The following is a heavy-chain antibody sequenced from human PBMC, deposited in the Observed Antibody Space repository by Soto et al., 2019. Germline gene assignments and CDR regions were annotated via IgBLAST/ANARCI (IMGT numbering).Heavy chain of an antibody. Sequence: ASVKVSCKASGYIFTGYYMHWVRQAPGQGLEWMGWINPNSGGTSYAQKFQGRVTMTRDTSISTAYMELSRLRSDDTAVYYCARDGVDSGDYWGQGTLVTVSS. CDR2: INPNSGGT. CDR1: GYIFTGYY. D-gene: IGHD5-12*01. V-gene: IGHV1-2*02. CDR3: ARDGVDSGDY. J-gene: IGHJ4*02.